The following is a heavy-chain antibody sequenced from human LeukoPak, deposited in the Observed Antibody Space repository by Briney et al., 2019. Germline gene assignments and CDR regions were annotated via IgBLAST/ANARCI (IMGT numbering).Heavy chain of an antibody. CDR2: CLTGNTT. J-gene: IGHJ4*02. D-gene: IGHD6-13*01. CDR1: GFTFSSYA. V-gene: IGHV3-23*01. Sequence: GGSLRLSCAASGFTFSSYAMTWVRQAPGKGLEWVSTCLTGNTTYYSDSVKGRFTISRDNSKNTLCLQMNSLTAEDTAVYYCARRSSAVGHFDYWGQGTLVTVSS. CDR3: ARRSSAVGHFDY.